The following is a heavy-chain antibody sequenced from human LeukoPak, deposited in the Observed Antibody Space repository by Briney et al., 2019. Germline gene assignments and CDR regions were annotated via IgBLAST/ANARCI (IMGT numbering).Heavy chain of an antibody. CDR2: IYDSGTT. V-gene: IGHV4-59*01. J-gene: IGHJ3*02. CDR3: ARDFSAAFDI. D-gene: IGHD2/OR15-2a*01. CDR1: GGSISSYY. Sequence: SETLSLTCTVSGGSISSYYWSWIRQPPGKGLEWIGYIYDSGTTNYNPSLKSRVTISVDTSKNQFSLKLSSVTAADTAVYYCARDFSAAFDIWGQGTVVTVSS.